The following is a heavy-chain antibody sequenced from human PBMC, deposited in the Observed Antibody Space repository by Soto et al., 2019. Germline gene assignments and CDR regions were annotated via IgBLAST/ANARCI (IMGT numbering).Heavy chain of an antibody. CDR3: ARGRQLGYYYYYGMDV. Sequence: PPGKGLEWIGEINHSGSTNYNPSLKSRVTISVDTSKNQFSLKLSSVTAADTAVYYCARGRQLGYYYYYGMDVWGQGTTVTVSS. D-gene: IGHD6-13*01. V-gene: IGHV4-34*01. CDR2: INHSGST. J-gene: IGHJ6*02.